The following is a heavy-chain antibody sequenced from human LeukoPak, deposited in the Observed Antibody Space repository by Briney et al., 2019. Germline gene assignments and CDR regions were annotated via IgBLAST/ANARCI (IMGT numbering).Heavy chain of an antibody. CDR2: IYYSGST. CDR1: GDSISSYY. Sequence: SETLSLTCTVSGDSISSYYWSWIRQPPGKGLEWIGYIYYSGSTNYNPSLKSRVTISVDTSKNQFSLKLSSVTAADTAVYYCARATYGLFDYWGQGTLVTVSS. J-gene: IGHJ4*02. CDR3: ARATYGLFDY. D-gene: IGHD3/OR15-3a*01. V-gene: IGHV4-59*01.